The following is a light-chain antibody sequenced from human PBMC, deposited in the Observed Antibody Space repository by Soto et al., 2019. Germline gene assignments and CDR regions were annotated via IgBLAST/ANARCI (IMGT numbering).Light chain of an antibody. J-gene: IGKJ4*01. CDR2: WAS. CDR3: HQYYSTNT. CDR1: QSVLYSSNNKNY. Sequence: DIVMTQSPDSLAVSLGERATINCKSSQSVLYSSNNKNYLAWYQQKPGQPPKLLIYWASTRESGVPDRFSGSGSGTDFTLTISSLQAEDVAVYYCHQYYSTNTFGGGTKVEIK. V-gene: IGKV4-1*01.